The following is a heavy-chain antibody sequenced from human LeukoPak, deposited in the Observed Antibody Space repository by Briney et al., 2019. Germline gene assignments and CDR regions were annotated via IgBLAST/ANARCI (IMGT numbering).Heavy chain of an antibody. D-gene: IGHD3-3*01. CDR1: GGSISSGSYY. J-gene: IGHJ4*02. V-gene: IGHV4-61*02. CDR3: ARELGENYDFWSGYYTLDY. CDR2: IYTSGST. Sequence: PSETLSLTCTVSGGSISSGSYYWSWIRQPAGKGLEWIGRIYTSGSTNYNPSLKSRVTISVDTSKNQFSLKLSSVTAADTAVYYCARELGENYDFWSGYYTLDYWGQETLVTVSS.